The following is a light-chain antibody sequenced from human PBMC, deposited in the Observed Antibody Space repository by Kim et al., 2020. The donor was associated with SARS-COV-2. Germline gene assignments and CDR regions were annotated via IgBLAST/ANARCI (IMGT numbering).Light chain of an antibody. CDR3: QQADSFPLT. J-gene: IGKJ4*01. V-gene: IGKV1D-12*01. Sequence: DIQMTQSPSSVSASVGDRLTITCRASRTIGSWLAWYQQKPGKAPKLLISAASTLQSGVPSRFSGAISGTDFTLTISSLQPEDVGTYFCQQADSFPLTFGGGTKVNIK. CDR1: RTIGSW. CDR2: AAS.